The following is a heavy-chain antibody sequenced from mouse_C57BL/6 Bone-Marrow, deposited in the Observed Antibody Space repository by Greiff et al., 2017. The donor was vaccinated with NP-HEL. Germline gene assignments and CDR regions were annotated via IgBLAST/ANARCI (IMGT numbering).Heavy chain of an antibody. D-gene: IGHD2-2*01. Sequence: VKLMESGAELARPGASVKMSCKASGYTFTSYTMHWVKQRPGQGLEWIGYINPSSGYTKYNQKFKDKATLTADKSSSTAYMQLSSLTSEDYAVDYCARWLRRGFAYWGQGTLVTVSA. V-gene: IGHV1-4*01. J-gene: IGHJ3*01. CDR1: GYTFTSYT. CDR2: INPSSGYT. CDR3: ARWLRRGFAY.